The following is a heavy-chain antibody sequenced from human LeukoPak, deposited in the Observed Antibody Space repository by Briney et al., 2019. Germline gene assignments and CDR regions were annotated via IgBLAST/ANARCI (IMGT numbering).Heavy chain of an antibody. D-gene: IGHD3-22*01. Sequence: GESLKISCKGSGYSFTSYWIGWVRQTPGKGLEWMGIIYPGDSDTRYSPSFQGQVTISADKSISTAYLQWSSLKASDTAMYYCARQGAYYYDSSGYYYWFDPWGQGTLVTVSS. J-gene: IGHJ5*02. CDR2: IYPGDSDT. V-gene: IGHV5-51*01. CDR1: GYSFTSYW. CDR3: ARQGAYYYDSSGYYYWFDP.